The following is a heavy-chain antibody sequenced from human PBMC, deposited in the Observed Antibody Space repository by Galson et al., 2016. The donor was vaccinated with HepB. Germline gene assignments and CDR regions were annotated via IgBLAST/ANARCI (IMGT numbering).Heavy chain of an antibody. CDR2: LSWNGVST. D-gene: IGHD2-15*01. V-gene: IGHV3-43D*03. CDR3: ARVAAPLGYYGMDV. Sequence: SLRLSCALSGFIFNNYAMHWVRQPPGKGLEWVSLLSWNGVSTYYADSMKGRFTISRDNTRKSLYLEMNNLRPEDTGVYYCARVAAPLGYYGMDVWGQGTTVIVSS. CDR1: GFIFNNYA. J-gene: IGHJ6*02.